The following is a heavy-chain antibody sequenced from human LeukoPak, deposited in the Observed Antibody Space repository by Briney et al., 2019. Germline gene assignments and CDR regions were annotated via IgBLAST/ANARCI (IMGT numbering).Heavy chain of an antibody. Sequence: GASVTVSCKASGYTFTSYDINWVRQATGQGLEWMGWMNPNSGNTGYAQKFQGRVTMTRNTSISTAYMELSSLRSEDTAVYYCARAGLRRRWFDPWGQGTLVTVSS. CDR2: MNPNSGNT. CDR1: GYTFTSYD. D-gene: IGHD4-17*01. V-gene: IGHV1-8*01. J-gene: IGHJ5*02. CDR3: ARAGLRRRWFDP.